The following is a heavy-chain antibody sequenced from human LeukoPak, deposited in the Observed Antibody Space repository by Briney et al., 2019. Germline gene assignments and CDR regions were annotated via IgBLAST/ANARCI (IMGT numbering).Heavy chain of an antibody. J-gene: IGHJ4*02. CDR1: GFTFSSYG. V-gene: IGHV3-23*01. CDR2: ISGSGGST. CDR3: ARDLPMTTVTTYYFDY. D-gene: IGHD4-17*01. Sequence: GGSLRLSCAASGFTFSSYGMSWVRQAPGKGLEWVSAISGSGGSTYYADSVKGRFTISRDNAKNSLYLQMNSLRAEDTAVYYCARDLPMTTVTTYYFDYWGQGTLVTVSS.